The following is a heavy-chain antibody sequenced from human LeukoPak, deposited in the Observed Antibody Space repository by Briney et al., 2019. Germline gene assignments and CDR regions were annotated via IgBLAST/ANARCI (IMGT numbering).Heavy chain of an antibody. V-gene: IGHV6-1*01. J-gene: IGHJ5*02. CDR3: ARDQLSQDSSRGFDP. Sequence: SQTLSLTCAISGDSFSSNSAAWNWIRQSQSRGLEWLGRTYYRSKWYNDYAVSVKSRITINPDTSKNQFSLQLNSVTPEDTAVYYCARDQLSQDSSRGFDPWGQGTLVTVSS. CDR2: TYYRSKWYN. CDR1: GDSFSSNSAA. D-gene: IGHD6-13*01.